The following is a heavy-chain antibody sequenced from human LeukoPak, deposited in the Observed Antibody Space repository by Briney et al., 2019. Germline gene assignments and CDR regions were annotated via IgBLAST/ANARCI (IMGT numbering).Heavy chain of an antibody. CDR2: INPSGGST. CDR1: GCTFSSYA. CDR3: ARGSPWPTADYDFWSGSPEDYYYYGMDV. V-gene: IGHV1-46*01. J-gene: IGHJ6*02. Sequence: GASVKVSCKASGCTFSSYAISWVRQAPGQGLEWMGIINPSGGSTSYAQKFQGRVTMTRDTSTSTVYMELSSLRSEDTAVYYCARGSPWPTADYDFWSGSPEDYYYYGMDVWGQGTTVTVSS. D-gene: IGHD3-3*01.